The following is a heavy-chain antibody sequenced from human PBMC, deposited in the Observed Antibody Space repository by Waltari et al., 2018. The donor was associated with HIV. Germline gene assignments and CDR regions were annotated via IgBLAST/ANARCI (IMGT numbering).Heavy chain of an antibody. V-gene: IGHV3-7*01. Sequence: EVLLVESGGGLVQPGGSLRLSCGTSGFILSSYWMSWVRQAPGQGLEGLANIKPDGSETYYVDSVKGRFTISRDNAKNSVYLQMGSLRVEDTALYFCARDTGSQYYYYGMDVWGQGTMVSVS. J-gene: IGHJ6*02. CDR3: ARDTGSQYYYYGMDV. CDR1: GFILSSYW. D-gene: IGHD3-10*01. CDR2: IKPDGSET.